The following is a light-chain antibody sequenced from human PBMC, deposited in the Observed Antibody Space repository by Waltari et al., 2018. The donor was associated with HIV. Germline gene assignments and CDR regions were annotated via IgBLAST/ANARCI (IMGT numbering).Light chain of an antibody. V-gene: IGKV1-39*01. CDR1: QSISIH. CDR2: GAS. J-gene: IGKJ3*01. Sequence: IQMTQSPSSLSASVGDRITISCRASQSISIHLNWYQQKLGKVPKVLIYGASTLQSGAPSRFSGSGSGTHFTLTISNLQPEDFATYYCQQSYSNPLTFGPGTKVDVK. CDR3: QQSYSNPLT.